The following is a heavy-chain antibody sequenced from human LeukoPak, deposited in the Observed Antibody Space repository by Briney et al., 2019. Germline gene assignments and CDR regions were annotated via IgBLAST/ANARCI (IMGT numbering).Heavy chain of an antibody. V-gene: IGHV4-4*02. J-gene: IGHJ4*02. CDR1: GVSISRSDW. CDR2: ISHSGGT. CDR3: ARDRDYVWGSYRFGLDY. D-gene: IGHD3-16*02. Sequence: SGTLSLTCAVSGVSISRSDWWSWVRQPPGKGLEWIGEISHSGGTNYNPSLKSRVTISLDKSKNQLSLKLSSVTAADTAVYYCARDRDYVWGSYRFGLDYWGQGTLVTVSS.